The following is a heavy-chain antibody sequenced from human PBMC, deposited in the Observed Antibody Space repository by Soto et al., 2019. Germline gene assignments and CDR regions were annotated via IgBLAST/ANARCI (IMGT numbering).Heavy chain of an antibody. CDR1: GFTFSSYS. D-gene: IGHD2-15*01. CDR2: ISSSSSTI. J-gene: IGHJ4*02. Sequence: GGSLRLSCAASGFTFSSYSMNWVRQAPGKGLEWVSYISSSSSTIYYADSVKGRFTISRDNAKNSLYLQMNSLRAEDTAVYYCASPYCSGGSYYLAVFDYWGQGTLVTVSS. V-gene: IGHV3-48*01. CDR3: ASPYCSGGSYYLAVFDY.